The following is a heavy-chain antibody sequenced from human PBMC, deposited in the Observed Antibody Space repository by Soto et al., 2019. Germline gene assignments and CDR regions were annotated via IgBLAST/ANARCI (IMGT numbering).Heavy chain of an antibody. Sequence: ASVKVSCKASGYTFTTYAIHWLRQAPGQRLEWMGWINAGNGKTQYSQKFQGRVTITRDTSASTVYMDLGSLKSEDTGIYYCARAISGYVTWGQGTLVTVSS. V-gene: IGHV1-3*01. J-gene: IGHJ4*02. CDR3: ARAISGYVT. CDR1: GYTFTTYA. D-gene: IGHD5-12*01. CDR2: INAGNGKT.